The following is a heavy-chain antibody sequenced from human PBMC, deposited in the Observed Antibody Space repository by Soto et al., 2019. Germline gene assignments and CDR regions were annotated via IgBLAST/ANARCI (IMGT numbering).Heavy chain of an antibody. CDR2: IYYSGST. V-gene: IGHV4-31*03. Sequence: SETPSLTCTVSGGSISSGGYYWSWIRQHPGKGLEWIGYIYYSGSTYYNPSLKSRVTISVDTSKNQFSLKLSSVTAADTAVYYCARGYDFWSGYYGPPDAFDIRGQGTMVTVSS. J-gene: IGHJ3*02. D-gene: IGHD3-3*01. CDR3: ARGYDFWSGYYGPPDAFDI. CDR1: GGSISSGGYY.